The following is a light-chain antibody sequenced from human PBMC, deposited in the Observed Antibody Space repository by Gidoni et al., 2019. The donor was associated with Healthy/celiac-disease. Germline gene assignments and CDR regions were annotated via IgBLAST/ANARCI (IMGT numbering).Light chain of an antibody. Sequence: EIVLTQSPATLSLSPGERATLSCRASQSVSSYLAWYQQKPGQAPMLLIYDASNRATGIPARLSGSGSGTDFTLTISSLEPEDFAVYYCQQRSNWPIYTFGQGTKLEIK. V-gene: IGKV3-11*01. CDR1: QSVSSY. CDR2: DAS. CDR3: QQRSNWPIYT. J-gene: IGKJ2*01.